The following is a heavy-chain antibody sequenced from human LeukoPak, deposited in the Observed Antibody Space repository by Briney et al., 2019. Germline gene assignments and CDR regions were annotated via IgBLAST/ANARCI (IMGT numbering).Heavy chain of an antibody. V-gene: IGHV4-61*02. CDR1: GGSISSGSYY. CDR3: ARGYQLQPDAFDI. Sequence: SETLSLTCAVSGGSISSGSYYWSWIRQPAGKGLEWIGRIYTSGSTNYNPSLKSRVTISVDTSKNQFSLKLSSVTAADTAVYYCARGYQLQPDAFDIWGQGTMVTVSS. D-gene: IGHD2-2*01. J-gene: IGHJ3*02. CDR2: IYTSGST.